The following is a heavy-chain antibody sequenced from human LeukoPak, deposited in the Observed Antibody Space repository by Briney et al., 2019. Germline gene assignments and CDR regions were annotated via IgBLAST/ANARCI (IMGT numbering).Heavy chain of an antibody. CDR3: TRKGSQWDFLVDY. J-gene: IGHJ4*02. CDR1: GFTFSSYS. CDR2: ITSSGRYI. Sequence: GGSLRLSCAASGFTFSSYSMNWVRQAPGKGLEWVSSITSSGRYIYYADSVKGRFTISRDNSENSLYLQMDSLTAEDTAVYYCTRKGSQWDFLVDYWGQGTWVAVSP. V-gene: IGHV3-21*01. D-gene: IGHD2/OR15-2a*01.